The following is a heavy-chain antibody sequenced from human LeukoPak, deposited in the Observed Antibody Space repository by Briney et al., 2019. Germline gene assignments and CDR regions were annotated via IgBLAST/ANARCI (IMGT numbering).Heavy chain of an antibody. CDR2: IYYSGST. Sequence: SQTLSLTCTVSGGSISSGDYYWSWIRQPPGKGLEWIGYIYYSGSTYYNPSLKSRVTISLDTSKNQFSLKLNSVTPEDTAVYYCAREGWFGEPPSHWFDPWGQGTLVTVSS. V-gene: IGHV4-30-4*01. CDR1: GGSISSGDYY. J-gene: IGHJ5*02. D-gene: IGHD3-10*01. CDR3: AREGWFGEPPSHWFDP.